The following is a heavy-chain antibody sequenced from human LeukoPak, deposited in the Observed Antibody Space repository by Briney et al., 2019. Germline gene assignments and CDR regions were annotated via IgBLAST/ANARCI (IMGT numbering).Heavy chain of an antibody. CDR2: ISAYNRYT. CDR3: ARDYGDSPLSY. D-gene: IGHD4-17*01. V-gene: IGHV1-18*01. CDR1: GYTFTSYG. Sequence: GASVKVSCKASGYTFTSYGISWVRQAPGQGLEWMGWISAYNRYTNYAQKLQGRVTMTTDTSTSTAYMELRSLRSADTGVYYCARDYGDSPLSYWGQGTLVTVSS. J-gene: IGHJ4*02.